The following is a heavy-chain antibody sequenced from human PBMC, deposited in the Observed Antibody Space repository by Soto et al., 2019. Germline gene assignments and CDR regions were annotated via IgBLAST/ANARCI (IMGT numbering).Heavy chain of an antibody. J-gene: IGHJ3*01. V-gene: IGHV1-3*01. CDR3: ATDIAHDAFDS. CDR2: INAANGKT. CDR1: GYTFTSYA. Sequence: GSSVKFSCKASGYTFTSYAMHSGRQAPGQRLEWMGWINAANGKTKYSNKFHGRVKINSDTSASTAYMELSSLRSEDTAVYYCATDIAHDAFDSWARGTMVTVSS.